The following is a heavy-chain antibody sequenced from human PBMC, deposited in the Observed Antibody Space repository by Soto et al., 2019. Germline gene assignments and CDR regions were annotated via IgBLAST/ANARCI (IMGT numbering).Heavy chain of an antibody. D-gene: IGHD3-10*01. Sequence: GGSLRLSCAASRFTVSSNYMSWVRQAPGKGLEWVSFIYSGGSTYYADSVKGRFTISRDNSKNTLYLQMNSLMAEDTAVYYCARGAHTSGSYYKEGGMDVWGQGTTVTVSS. V-gene: IGHV3-66*01. CDR3: ARGAHTSGSYYKEGGMDV. CDR1: RFTVSSNY. J-gene: IGHJ6*02. CDR2: IYSGGST.